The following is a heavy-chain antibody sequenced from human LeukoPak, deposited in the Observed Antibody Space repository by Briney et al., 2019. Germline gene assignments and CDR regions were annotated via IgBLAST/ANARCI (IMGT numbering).Heavy chain of an antibody. CDR3: ARDPYSSGWPSYYYYGMDV. V-gene: IGHV3-7*01. Sequence: GGSLRLFCAASGFTFSSYGMYWVRQAPGKGLEWVANIKQDGSEKYYVDSVKGRFTISRDNAKNSLYLQMNSLIAEDTAVYYCARDPYSSGWPSYYYYGMDVWGQGTTVTVSS. J-gene: IGHJ6*02. CDR1: GFTFSSYG. CDR2: IKQDGSEK. D-gene: IGHD6-19*01.